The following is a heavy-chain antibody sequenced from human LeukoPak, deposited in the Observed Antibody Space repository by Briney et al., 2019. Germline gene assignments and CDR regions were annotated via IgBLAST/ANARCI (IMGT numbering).Heavy chain of an antibody. V-gene: IGHV3-49*04. CDR2: IRSKAYGGTT. J-gene: IGHJ6*04. CDR1: GFTFGVYA. CDR3: SYGSGSSYNVYYYAMDV. D-gene: IGHD3-10*01. Sequence: GGSRRLSCTASGFTFGVYAMSWVRQAPGEGLEWVGFIRSKAYGGTTEYAAAVKRRFTISRDDSKSIAYMQMNSLKTEDTAVYYCSYGSGSSYNVYYYAMDVWGKGTTVTVSS.